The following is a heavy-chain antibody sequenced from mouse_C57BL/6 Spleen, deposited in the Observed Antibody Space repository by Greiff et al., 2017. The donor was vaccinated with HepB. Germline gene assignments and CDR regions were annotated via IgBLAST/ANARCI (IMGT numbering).Heavy chain of an antibody. V-gene: IGHV14-2*01. Sequence: EVQLQQSGAELVKPGASVKLSCTASGFNIKDYYMHWVKQRTEQGLEWIGRIDPEDGDTKYAPKFQGKATITADTSSNTAYLQLSSLTSEDTAVYYCAGNFHYYGSSYWYFDVWGTGTTVTVSS. CDR3: AGNFHYYGSSYWYFDV. CDR1: GFNIKDYY. CDR2: IDPEDGDT. J-gene: IGHJ1*03. D-gene: IGHD1-1*01.